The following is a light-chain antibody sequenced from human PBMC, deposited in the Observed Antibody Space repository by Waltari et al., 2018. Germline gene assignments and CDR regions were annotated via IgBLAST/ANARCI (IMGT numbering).Light chain of an antibody. CDR1: SSYVGGYHY. Sequence: QSALTQPRSVSGSPGQSVTLPCTGTSSYVGGYHYVSWYQQPPGKAPKLRIYDVSKRPSGVPDRFAGSKSGNTASLTISGLQAEDEADYYCCSYAGSYTFVVFGGGTKLTVL. J-gene: IGLJ2*01. CDR2: DVS. V-gene: IGLV2-11*01. CDR3: CSYAGSYTFVV.